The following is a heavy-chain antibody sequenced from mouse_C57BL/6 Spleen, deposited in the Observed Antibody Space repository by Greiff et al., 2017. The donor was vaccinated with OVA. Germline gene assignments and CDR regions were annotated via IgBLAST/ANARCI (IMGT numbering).Heavy chain of an antibody. Sequence: EVMLVESGGDLVKPGGSLKLSCAASGFTFSSYGMSWVRQTPDKRLEWVATISSGGSYTYYPDSVKGRFTISRDNAKNTLYLQMSSLKSEDTAMYYCARSYDYGRGVYFDYWGQGTTLTVSS. J-gene: IGHJ2*01. CDR3: ARSYDYGRGVYFDY. CDR2: ISSGGSYT. D-gene: IGHD2-4*01. CDR1: GFTFSSYG. V-gene: IGHV5-6*01.